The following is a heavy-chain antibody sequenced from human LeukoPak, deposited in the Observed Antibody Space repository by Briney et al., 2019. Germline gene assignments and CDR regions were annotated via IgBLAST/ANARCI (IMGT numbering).Heavy chain of an antibody. CDR1: GFTFSSYA. CDR2: ISGSGGST. D-gene: IGHD2-8*01. Sequence: GGSLRLSCAASGFTFSSYAMSWVRQAPGKGLEWVSAISGSGGSTYYADSVKGRFTISRDNSKNTLYLQMNSLRAEDTAVYYCARAESSIVLMVYAIHYMDVWGKGTTVTVSS. J-gene: IGHJ6*03. CDR3: ARAESSIVLMVYAIHYMDV. V-gene: IGHV3-23*01.